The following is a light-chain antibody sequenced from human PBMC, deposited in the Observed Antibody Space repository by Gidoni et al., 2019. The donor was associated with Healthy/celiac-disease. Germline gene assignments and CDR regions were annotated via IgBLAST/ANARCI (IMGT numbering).Light chain of an antibody. J-gene: IGKJ2*01. V-gene: IGKV1-5*03. CDR2: KAS. CDR3: QQYNSYPYT. CDR1: QSISSW. Sequence: DIQLTQSPSTLAASVGDRVTITCRASQSISSWLAWYQQKPGKAPKLLIYKASSLESGVPSRFSGSGSGTEFTLTISSLQPDDFATYYCQQYNSYPYTFGQGTKLEIK.